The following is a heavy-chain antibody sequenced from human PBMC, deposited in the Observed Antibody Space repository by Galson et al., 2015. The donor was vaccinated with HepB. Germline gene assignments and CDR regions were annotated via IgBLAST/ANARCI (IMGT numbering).Heavy chain of an antibody. CDR3: ARDRHSYSFWSDYTKIYYYYHGMDV. CDR1: GFTLSSYA. Sequence: SLRLSCAASGFTLSSYALNWVRQAPGKGLEWVAVIWYDGSDKYYADSVQGRFTISRDNSKNTLYLQMDSLRVEDTGVYYCARDRHSYSFWSDYTKIYYYYHGMDVWGQGTTVTVSS. J-gene: IGHJ6*02. V-gene: IGHV3-33*01. D-gene: IGHD3-3*01. CDR2: IWYDGSDK.